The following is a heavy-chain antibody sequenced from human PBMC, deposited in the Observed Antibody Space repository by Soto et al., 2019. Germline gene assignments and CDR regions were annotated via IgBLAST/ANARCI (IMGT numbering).Heavy chain of an antibody. D-gene: IGHD3-22*01. CDR3: AKDLYYYDSSGYYWDYYYGMDV. V-gene: IGHV3-23*01. CDR1: GFTFSSYA. Sequence: GGSLRLSCAASGFTFSSYAMSWVRQAPGKGLEWVSAISGSGGSTYYADSVKGRFTISRDNSKNTLYLQMNSLRAEDTAVYYCAKDLYYYDSSGYYWDYYYGMDVWGQGTTVTVSS. CDR2: ISGSGGST. J-gene: IGHJ6*02.